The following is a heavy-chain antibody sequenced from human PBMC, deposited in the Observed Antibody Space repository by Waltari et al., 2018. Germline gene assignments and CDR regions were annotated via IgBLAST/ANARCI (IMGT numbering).Heavy chain of an antibody. CDR2: IKSDGSAT. CDR3: ASDVHSGRYGWFDP. Sequence: EVQLVESRGDLVQPGGSLRLSCAASGFTFSTFWVHWVRQVPGKGLVWVSRIKSDGSATSYADSVKGRFTISRDNAKNTVYLQMNSLRAEDTAVYHCASDVHSGRYGWFDPWGQGTLVTVSS. D-gene: IGHD1-26*01. CDR1: GFTFSTFW. V-gene: IGHV3-74*01. J-gene: IGHJ5*02.